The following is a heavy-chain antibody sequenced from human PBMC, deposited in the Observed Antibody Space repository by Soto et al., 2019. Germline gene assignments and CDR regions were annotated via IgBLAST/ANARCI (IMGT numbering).Heavy chain of an antibody. V-gene: IGHV4-31*01. J-gene: IGHJ5*02. CDR3: ARVHCNDDLCNFPASFDP. Sequence: SETLSLTCSVSGDSISSGAYFWSWIRHLPGKGLEWLGSISHSGNTFLRPSLRNELSMSMDTSQNRFSLKLTSVTVADTAVYYCARVHCNDDLCNFPASFDPWGRGTQVTVSS. CDR2: ISHSGNT. CDR1: GDSISSGAYF. D-gene: IGHD2-8*01.